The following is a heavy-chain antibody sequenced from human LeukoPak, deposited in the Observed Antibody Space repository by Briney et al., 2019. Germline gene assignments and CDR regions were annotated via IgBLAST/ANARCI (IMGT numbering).Heavy chain of an antibody. D-gene: IGHD6-13*01. CDR3: ARQIASAGTAGFDF. CDR2: IYSTGST. V-gene: IGHV4-4*07. CDR1: GGSISSYY. J-gene: IGHJ4*02. Sequence: SETLSLTCTVSGGSISSYYWGWIRQPAGKGLEWIGRIYSTGSTNYNPSLKSRVTMSVDTSKNQFSLRLRSVTAADTAVYYCARQIASAGTAGFDFWGQGALVTVSS.